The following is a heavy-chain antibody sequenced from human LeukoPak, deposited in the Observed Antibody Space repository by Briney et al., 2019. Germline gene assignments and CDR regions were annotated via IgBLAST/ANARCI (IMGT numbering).Heavy chain of an antibody. D-gene: IGHD3-22*01. Sequence: GGSLRLSCVASGFTFSSSAMHWVRQAPGKGLEWASAISGSGGSTYYADSVKGRFTISRDNSKNTLYLQMNSLRAEDTAVYYCAKDSANYYDSSADYDYWGQGTLVTVSS. CDR3: AKDSANYYDSSADYDY. J-gene: IGHJ4*02. V-gene: IGHV3-23*01. CDR1: GFTFSSSA. CDR2: ISGSGGST.